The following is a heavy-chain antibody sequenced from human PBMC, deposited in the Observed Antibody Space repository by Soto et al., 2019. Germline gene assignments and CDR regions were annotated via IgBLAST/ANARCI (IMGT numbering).Heavy chain of an antibody. Sequence: QVQLVQSGAEVKKPGSSVKVSCRASGGTLNKHAITWVRRAPGQGREGLGGIIPMFGIPNYPQKFQGRVKITADDSTNTSHMELIGLTSDDTAVYYCARGGTSGWLKGAYDVWGQGTMVTVSS. CDR3: ARGGTSGWLKGAYDV. V-gene: IGHV1-69*01. D-gene: IGHD6-19*01. CDR1: GGTLNKHA. CDR2: IIPMFGIP. J-gene: IGHJ3*01.